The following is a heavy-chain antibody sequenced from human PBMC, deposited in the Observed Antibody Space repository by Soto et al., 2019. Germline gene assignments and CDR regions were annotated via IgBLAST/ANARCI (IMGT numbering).Heavy chain of an antibody. CDR1: AGVIISDC. CDR3: ARHGRVSATWEAWFDP. V-gene: IGHV4-59*08. Sequence: PSESVCQNCTVSAGVIISDCCSWIRQPPGKGLEWIGYICYIGDTNYNPSLKSRVTISADTSNNQFSLKLTSVTAADTAVYYCARHGRVSATWEAWFDPWGQGTVVTVSS. CDR2: ICYIGDT. D-gene: IGHD1-26*01. J-gene: IGHJ5*02.